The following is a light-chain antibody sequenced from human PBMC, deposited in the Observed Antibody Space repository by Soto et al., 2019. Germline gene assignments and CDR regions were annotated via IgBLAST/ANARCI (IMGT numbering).Light chain of an antibody. CDR3: QQYNNWPPWT. V-gene: IGKV3-20*01. CDR2: AAS. J-gene: IGKJ1*01. Sequence: ESMFLQPAGTLSFTSWQSATLSFRAIQSVSSSYLAWYQQKPGQAPRLLMYAASSRAAGIPDRFSGSGSGTDFTLTISRLEPEDFAVYYCQQYNNWPPWTFGQGTKVDIK. CDR1: QSVSSSY.